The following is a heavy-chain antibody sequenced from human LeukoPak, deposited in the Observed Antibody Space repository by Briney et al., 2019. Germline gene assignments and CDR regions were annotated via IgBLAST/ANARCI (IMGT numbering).Heavy chain of an antibody. CDR2: IYYSGST. Sequence: SETLTLTCTVSVGSISSSTYYWGWIRQPPGKGLEWIGSIYYSGSTYYNPSLKSRVTISVDTSKNQFSLNLSSVTAADTAVYYCGRGYYYFDYWGQGTLVTVSS. CDR3: GRGYYYFDY. J-gene: IGHJ4*02. V-gene: IGHV4-39*01. D-gene: IGHD3-22*01. CDR1: VGSISSSTYY.